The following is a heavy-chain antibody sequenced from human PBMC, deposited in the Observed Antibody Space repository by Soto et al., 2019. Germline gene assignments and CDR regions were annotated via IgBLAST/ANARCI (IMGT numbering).Heavy chain of an antibody. CDR2: INPGNGNT. D-gene: IGHD4-17*01. V-gene: IGHV1-3*01. Sequence: QVQVMQSGAEVKKPRASVKVSCKASGYTFTSYAMHWVRQAPGQRLEWMGWINPGNGNTKNSQKFQGRVTITRDTFASTAYMELSSLRSEDTAVYYCARGASSVTTFYFDLWGRGTLVTVSS. CDR3: ARGASSVTTFYFDL. J-gene: IGHJ2*01. CDR1: GYTFTSYA.